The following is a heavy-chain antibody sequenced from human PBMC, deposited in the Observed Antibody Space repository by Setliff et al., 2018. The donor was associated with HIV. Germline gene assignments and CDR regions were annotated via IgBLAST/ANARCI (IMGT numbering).Heavy chain of an antibody. D-gene: IGHD3-10*01. CDR1: GYTFTTYG. V-gene: IGHV1-18*01. J-gene: IGHJ6*02. CDR2: SSAYNGNT. Sequence: ASVKVSCKASGYTFTTYGINWVRQAPGQGLEWMGWSSAYNGNTNYAQKLQGRVSMTTDISTNAAYMELRSLRSDDTAVYYCARDNVRGPTNAMDVWGQGTTVT. CDR3: ARDNVRGPTNAMDV.